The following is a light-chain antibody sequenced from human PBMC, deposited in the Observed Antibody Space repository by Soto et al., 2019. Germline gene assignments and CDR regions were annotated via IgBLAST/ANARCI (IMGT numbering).Light chain of an antibody. Sequence: DIQMTQSPSTLSGSVGGRVTITCRASQTISSWLAWYQQKPGKAPKLLIYKASTLKSWVPSRFSGSGSGTEFTLTISSLQPDDFATYYCQHYNSYSEAFGQGTKVELK. CDR2: KAS. J-gene: IGKJ1*01. V-gene: IGKV1-5*03. CDR3: QHYNSYSEA. CDR1: QTISSW.